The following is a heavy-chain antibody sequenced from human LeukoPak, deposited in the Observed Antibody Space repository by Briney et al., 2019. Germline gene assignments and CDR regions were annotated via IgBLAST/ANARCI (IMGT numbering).Heavy chain of an antibody. CDR3: ARAGVADFDY. D-gene: IGHD6-19*01. CDR1: EYTLASYD. J-gene: IGHJ4*02. Sequence: SVKVSCKAYEYTLASYDINWVRQATGQELEWMGWMNPNSGNTGYAQKFQGRVTMTRNTSISTAYMELSSLRSEDTAVYYCARAGVADFDYWGQGTLVTVSS. CDR2: MNPNSGNT. V-gene: IGHV1-8*01.